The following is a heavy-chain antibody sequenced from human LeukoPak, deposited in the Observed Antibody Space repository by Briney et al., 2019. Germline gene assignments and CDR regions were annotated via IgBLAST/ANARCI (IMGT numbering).Heavy chain of an antibody. D-gene: IGHD6-19*01. CDR3: ASKSSGWYEVN. J-gene: IGHJ4*02. V-gene: IGHV3-48*01. CDR2: ISSSSSTI. CDR1: GFTFSSYA. Sequence: GGSLRLSCAASGFTFSSYAMSWVRQAPGKGLEWVSYISSSSSTIYYADSVKGRFTISRDNAKNSLYLQMNSLRAEDTAVYYCASKSSGWYEVNWGQGTLVTVSS.